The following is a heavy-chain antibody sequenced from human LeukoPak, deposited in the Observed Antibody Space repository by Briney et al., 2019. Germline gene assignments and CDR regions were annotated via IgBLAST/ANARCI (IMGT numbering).Heavy chain of an antibody. CDR2: MNPNSGNT. D-gene: IGHD2-15*01. Sequence: ASVKVSCKASGYTFTSYAMNWVRQATGQGLEWMGWMNPNSGNTGYAQKFQGRVTMTRNTSISTAYMELSSLRSEDTAVYYCARGTYCSGGSCYKENNWFDPWGQGTLVTVSS. CDR1: GYTFTSYA. J-gene: IGHJ5*02. V-gene: IGHV1-8*02. CDR3: ARGTYCSGGSCYKENNWFDP.